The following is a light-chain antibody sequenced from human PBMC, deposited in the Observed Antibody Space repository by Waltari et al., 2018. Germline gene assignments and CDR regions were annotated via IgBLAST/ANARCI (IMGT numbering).Light chain of an antibody. CDR2: GGS. V-gene: IGKV2-40*01. J-gene: IGKJ4*01. Sequence: DVVMTQTPRSLPVTPGERASISCRSSQSLLHTDGFIYLDWYLQKPGQSPHLLIYGGSNRASGVPDRFTGSGSGTDFTLKISNVEAEDVGVYYCMQHKALPLTFGGGTKVEIK. CDR1: QSLLHTDGFIY. CDR3: MQHKALPLT.